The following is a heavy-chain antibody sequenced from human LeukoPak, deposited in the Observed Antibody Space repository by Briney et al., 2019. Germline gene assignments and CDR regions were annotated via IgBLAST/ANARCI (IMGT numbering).Heavy chain of an antibody. CDR2: IYSGGST. Sequence: GGSLRLSCAASGFTVSSNYMSWVRQAPGKGLEWVSVIYSGGSTYYAASVKGRFTISRDNSKNTLYLQMNSLRAEDTAVYYCARDYGGNSYFDYWGQGTLVTVSS. CDR3: ARDYGGNSYFDY. D-gene: IGHD4-23*01. CDR1: GFTVSSNY. J-gene: IGHJ4*02. V-gene: IGHV3-53*01.